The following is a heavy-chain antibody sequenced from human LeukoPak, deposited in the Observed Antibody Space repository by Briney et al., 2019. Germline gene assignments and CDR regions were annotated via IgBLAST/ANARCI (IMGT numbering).Heavy chain of an antibody. CDR3: ARLAGTTSFYYYGMDV. D-gene: IGHD1-7*01. CDR1: GFTFSSYW. CDR2: IKQDGSEK. Sequence: GGSLRLSCVASGFTFSSYWMSWVRQAPGKGLEWVANIKQDGSEKYYVDSVEGRFTISRDNAKNSLYLQTNSLRVEDTAVYYCARLAGTTSFYYYGMDVWGQGTTVTVSS. J-gene: IGHJ6*02. V-gene: IGHV3-7*01.